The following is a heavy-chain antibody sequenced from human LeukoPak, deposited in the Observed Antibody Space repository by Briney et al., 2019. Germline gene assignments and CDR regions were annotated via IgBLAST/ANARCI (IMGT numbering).Heavy chain of an antibody. Sequence: GGSLRLSCAACGSTFSSYTMSWVRQAPGKGLEWVSAISGSGGSTYYADSVKGRFTISRDNSKNTLYLQMNSLRAEDTAVYYCAKDFRFVYGDHVSYWGQGTLVTVSS. D-gene: IGHD4-17*01. CDR1: GSTFSSYT. J-gene: IGHJ4*02. V-gene: IGHV3-23*01. CDR3: AKDFRFVYGDHVSY. CDR2: ISGSGGST.